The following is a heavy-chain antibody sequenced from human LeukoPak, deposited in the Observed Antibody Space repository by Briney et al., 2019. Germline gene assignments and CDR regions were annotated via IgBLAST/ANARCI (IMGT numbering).Heavy chain of an antibody. J-gene: IGHJ4*02. V-gene: IGHV4-4*02. Sequence: KPSETPSLTRAVSGGSLSRSNWGGWVRQPPRKGLEWVGEIYHSGSTNYNPSLKSRVTISVDKSKNQFSLKLSSVTAADTAVYYCARDSSGYPSTFDYWGQGTLVTVSS. CDR2: IYHSGST. D-gene: IGHD3-22*01. CDR1: GGSLSRSNW. CDR3: ARDSSGYPSTFDY.